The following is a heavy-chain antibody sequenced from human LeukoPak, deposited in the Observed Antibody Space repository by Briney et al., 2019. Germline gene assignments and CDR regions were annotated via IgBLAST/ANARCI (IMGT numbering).Heavy chain of an antibody. D-gene: IGHD6-19*01. CDR2: INPNSGGT. V-gene: IGHV1-2*02. CDR3: ARGHATGYSSGRGNYYYYMDV. Sequence: ASVKVSCKASGYTFTGYYMHWVRQAPGQGLEWMGWINPNSGGTNYAQKFQGRVTMTRDTSISTAYMELSRLRSDDTAVYYCARGHATGYSSGRGNYYYYMDVWGKGTTVTISS. CDR1: GYTFTGYY. J-gene: IGHJ6*03.